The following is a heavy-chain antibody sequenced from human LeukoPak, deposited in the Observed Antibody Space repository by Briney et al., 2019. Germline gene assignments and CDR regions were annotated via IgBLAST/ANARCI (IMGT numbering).Heavy chain of an antibody. CDR1: GGPISSYY. V-gene: IGHV4-59*01. Sequence: SETLSLTCTVSGGPISSYYWSWIRQPPGKGLEWIGYIYYSGSTNYNPSLKSRVTISVDTSKNQFSLKVRSVTAADTAVYYCARARRRYCSSTSCFLGEHFDLWGRGTLVTVSS. CDR2: IYYSGST. J-gene: IGHJ2*01. D-gene: IGHD2-2*01. CDR3: ARARRRYCSSTSCFLGEHFDL.